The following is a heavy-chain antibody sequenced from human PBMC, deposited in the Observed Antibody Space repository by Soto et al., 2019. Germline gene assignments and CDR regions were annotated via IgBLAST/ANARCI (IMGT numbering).Heavy chain of an antibody. V-gene: IGHV4-30-2*01. D-gene: IGHD2-2*01. Sequence: SETLSLTCAVSGGSISSGGYSWSWIRQPPGKGLEWIGYVYHSGSTYYNPSLKSRVTISVDRSKNQFSLKLSSVTAADTAVYYCARSLGYCSSTSCFNWFDPWGQGTLVTVSS. CDR3: ARSLGYCSSTSCFNWFDP. J-gene: IGHJ5*02. CDR1: GGSISSGGYS. CDR2: VYHSGST.